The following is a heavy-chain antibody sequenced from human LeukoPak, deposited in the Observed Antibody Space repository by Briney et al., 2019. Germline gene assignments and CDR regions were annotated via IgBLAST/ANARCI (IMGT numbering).Heavy chain of an antibody. CDR2: IKQDGSEK. D-gene: IGHD5-18*01. V-gene: IGHV3-7*01. Sequence: PGGSLRLSCAASGFTFSSYSMNWVRRSPGKGLEWVANIKQDGSEKYYVDSVKGRFTISRDNAKNSLYLQMNSLRAEDTAVYYCAREAGIQLWLPYYFDYWGQGTLVTVSS. CDR1: GFTFSSYS. J-gene: IGHJ4*02. CDR3: AREAGIQLWLPYYFDY.